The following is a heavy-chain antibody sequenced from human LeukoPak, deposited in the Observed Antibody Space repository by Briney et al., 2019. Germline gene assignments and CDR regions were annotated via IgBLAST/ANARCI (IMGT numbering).Heavy chain of an antibody. CDR2: INHSGST. D-gene: IGHD2-8*01. CDR3: ARGKGYCTNGVCYYYYYYMDV. V-gene: IGHV4-34*01. J-gene: IGHJ6*03. Sequence: SETLSLTRAVYGGSFSGYYWSWIRQPPGKGRGWIGEINHSGSTNYNPSLKSRVTISVDTSKNQFSLKLSSVTAADTAVYYCARGKGYCTNGVCYYYYYYMDVWGKGTTVTVSS. CDR1: GGSFSGYY.